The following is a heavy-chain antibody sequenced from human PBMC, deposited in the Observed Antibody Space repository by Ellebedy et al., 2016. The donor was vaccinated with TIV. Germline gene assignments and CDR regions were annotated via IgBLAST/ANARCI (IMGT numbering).Heavy chain of an antibody. J-gene: IGHJ4*02. Sequence: AASVKVSCKASGYTFTGYYMHWVRQAPGQGLEWMGWINPNSGDTKYAQKFQGRVTMTRDTSISTAYMELSRLRSDDTAVYYCAETPIAVAGTSGGFDYWGQGTLVTVSS. CDR1: GYTFTGYY. D-gene: IGHD6-13*01. V-gene: IGHV1-2*02. CDR3: AETPIAVAGTSGGFDY. CDR2: INPNSGDT.